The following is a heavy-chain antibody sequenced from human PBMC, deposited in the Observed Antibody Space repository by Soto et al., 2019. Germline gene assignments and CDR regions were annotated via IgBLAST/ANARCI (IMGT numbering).Heavy chain of an antibody. J-gene: IGHJ4*02. Sequence: QVQLVESGGGVVQPGGSLRLSCEASGFNFSSYGIHWVRQAPGKGLEWVAIIWNDGSNEYYADSVKGRFTIYRDNSKNTVYLQVSKLRAEDTAVYFCARDQTDSGGYSDSWGQGTLVTVSS. CDR2: IWNDGSNE. CDR3: ARDQTDSGGYSDS. V-gene: IGHV3-33*01. D-gene: IGHD3-22*01. CDR1: GFNFSSYG.